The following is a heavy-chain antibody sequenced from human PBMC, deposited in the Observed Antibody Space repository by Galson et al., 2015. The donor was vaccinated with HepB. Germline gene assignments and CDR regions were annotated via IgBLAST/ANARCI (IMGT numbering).Heavy chain of an antibody. D-gene: IGHD5-12*01. J-gene: IGHJ4*02. V-gene: IGHV3-23*01. CDR2: ISGSGGST. Sequence: SLRLSCAASGFTFSSYAMSWVRQAPGKGLEWVSAISGSGGSTYYADSVKGRFTISRDNSKNTLYLQMNSLRAEDTAVYYCAKGWLRSGILDYWGQGTLVTVSS. CDR3: AKGWLRSGILDY. CDR1: GFTFSSYA.